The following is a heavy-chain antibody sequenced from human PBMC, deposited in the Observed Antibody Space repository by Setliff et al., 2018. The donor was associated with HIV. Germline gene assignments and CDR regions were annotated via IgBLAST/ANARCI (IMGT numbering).Heavy chain of an antibody. J-gene: IGHJ4*02. CDR2: IYYSGST. D-gene: IGHD4-17*01. Sequence: SETLSLTCTVSGGSISSHYWSWIRQPPGKGLEWIGGIYYSGSTNYNPSLKSRVTISLDTSKNQFSLKLAFVTAADTAVYYCARYSTLTTNFDYWGQGTLVTVSS. CDR1: GGSISSHY. V-gene: IGHV4-59*08. CDR3: ARYSTLTTNFDY.